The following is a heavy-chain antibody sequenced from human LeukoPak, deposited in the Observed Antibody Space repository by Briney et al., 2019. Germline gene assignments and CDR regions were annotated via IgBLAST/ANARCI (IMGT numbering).Heavy chain of an antibody. J-gene: IGHJ4*02. CDR3: TRAVAGHPD. V-gene: IGHV4-34*01. Sequence: EPSETLSLTCAVSGVPFSNYYWSWVRQSPRQGLKWIGEINHSGYTNYSPSLKSRVTMSIDTSKNQFSLKLTSVTAADAGVYYCTRAVAGHPDWGQGTLVTVSS. D-gene: IGHD6-19*01. CDR2: INHSGYT. CDR1: GVPFSNYY.